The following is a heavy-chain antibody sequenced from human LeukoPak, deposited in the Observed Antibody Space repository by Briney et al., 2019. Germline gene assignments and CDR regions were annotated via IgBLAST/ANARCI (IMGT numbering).Heavy chain of an antibody. V-gene: IGHV4-39*01. J-gene: IGHJ2*01. CDR3: ARQTGSGLFILP. CDR1: GVSISSSYSY. CDR2: INYNGNT. D-gene: IGHD3/OR15-3a*01. Sequence: SETLSLTCTVSGVSISSSYSYWGCIRHPPGVGLEWNGSINYNGNTYYNASRKSQVSISIDTSKNQFHLKLTSVTAAATACYSCARQTGSGLFILPGGRGTLVTVS.